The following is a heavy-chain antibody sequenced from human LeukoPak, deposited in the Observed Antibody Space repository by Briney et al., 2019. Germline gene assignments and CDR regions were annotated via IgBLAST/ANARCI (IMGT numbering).Heavy chain of an antibody. Sequence: PSETLSLTRTVSGGSISSYYWSWIRQPPGKGLEWIGYIYYSGSTNYNPSLKSRVTISVDTSKNQFSLKLSSVTAADTAVYYCARRHTAAADGFDYWGQGTLVTVSS. D-gene: IGHD2-21*01. CDR3: ARRHTAAADGFDY. J-gene: IGHJ4*02. V-gene: IGHV4-59*08. CDR2: IYYSGST. CDR1: GGSISSYY.